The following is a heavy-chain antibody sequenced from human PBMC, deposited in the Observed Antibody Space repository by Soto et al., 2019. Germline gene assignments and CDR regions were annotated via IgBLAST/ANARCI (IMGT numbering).Heavy chain of an antibody. J-gene: IGHJ6*02. Sequence: SVKVSCKASGGTFSSYAISWVRQAPGQVLEWMGVIIPIFGTANYAQKFQGRVTITADESTSTAYMQLSSLRSEDTAVYYGASSVAGTEYYYYGMDVGGQGTTVTVYS. CDR1: GGTFSSYA. V-gene: IGHV1-69*13. CDR2: IIPIFGTA. CDR3: ASSVAGTEYYYYGMDV. D-gene: IGHD6-19*01.